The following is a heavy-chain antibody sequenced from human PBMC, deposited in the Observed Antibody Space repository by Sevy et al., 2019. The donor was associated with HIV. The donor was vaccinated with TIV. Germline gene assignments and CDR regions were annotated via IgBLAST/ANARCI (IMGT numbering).Heavy chain of an antibody. CDR1: GFIFSSYA. Sequence: GGSLRLSCAASGFIFSSYAMHWVRQAPGKGFEWVAVISYDGSNKCYEDSVKGRFTISRDNSKNTQYLQMNSQGAEDTAVYYCAREFGYCANGVCYASGMDVWGQGTTVTVSS. D-gene: IGHD2-8*01. V-gene: IGHV3-30-3*01. J-gene: IGHJ6*02. CDR3: AREFGYCANGVCYASGMDV. CDR2: ISYDGSNK.